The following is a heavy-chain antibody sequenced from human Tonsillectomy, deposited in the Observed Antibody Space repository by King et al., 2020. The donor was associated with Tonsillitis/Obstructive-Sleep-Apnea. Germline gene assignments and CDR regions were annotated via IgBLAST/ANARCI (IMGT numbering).Heavy chain of an antibody. CDR1: VFTFSGSG. Sequence: VQLVESGGGVVQPGRSLRLSCVASVFTFSGSGMHWVRQAPGKGLEWVAVIWYDGSNKYYADSVKGRFTISRDNSKNTLYLQINSLRAEDTAVYYCARKGYSSGWYYFDYWGQGTLVTDSS. V-gene: IGHV3-33*01. J-gene: IGHJ4*02. CDR2: IWYDGSNK. D-gene: IGHD6-19*01. CDR3: ARKGYSSGWYYFDY.